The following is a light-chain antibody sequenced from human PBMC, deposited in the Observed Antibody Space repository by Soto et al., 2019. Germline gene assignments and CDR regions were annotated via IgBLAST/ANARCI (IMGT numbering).Light chain of an antibody. CDR2: DAS. V-gene: IGKV3-11*01. CDR3: QQRSTWPPYT. Sequence: EIVLTQSPATLSLSPGERATLSCRASQSVSSNLAWYQQKLGQAPRLLIYDASTRATGIPARFSGSGSGTDVSLTISSREPEDFAVYYCQQRSTWPPYTFGQGTKLEIK. CDR1: QSVSSN. J-gene: IGKJ2*01.